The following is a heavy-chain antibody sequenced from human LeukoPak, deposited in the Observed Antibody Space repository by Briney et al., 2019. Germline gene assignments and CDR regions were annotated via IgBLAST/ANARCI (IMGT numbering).Heavy chain of an antibody. J-gene: IGHJ3*02. CDR1: GDSFSSHY. Sequence: SETLSLTCTVSGDSFSSHYWTWIRQPPGKGLEWIGYISYRGSTNYNPSLKSRVTISIDTSKNQFSLRLSSVTAADTAVYCARYLVTVTKGFDSWGQGTMVSVSS. V-gene: IGHV4-59*11. CDR3: ARYLVTVTKGFDS. CDR2: ISYRGST. D-gene: IGHD4-17*01.